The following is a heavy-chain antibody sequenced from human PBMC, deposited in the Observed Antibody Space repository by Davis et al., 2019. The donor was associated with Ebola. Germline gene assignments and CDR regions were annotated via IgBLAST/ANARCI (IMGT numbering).Heavy chain of an antibody. Sequence: AASVKVSCKASGYTFTSYDINWVRQAPGQGLEWMGGIIPIFGTANYAQKFQGRVTITADKSTSTAYMELRSLRSDDTAVYYCARGYPRDYGMDVWGQGTTVTVSS. CDR1: GYTFTSYD. CDR3: ARGYPRDYGMDV. CDR2: IIPIFGTA. D-gene: IGHD1-1*01. V-gene: IGHV1-69*06. J-gene: IGHJ6*02.